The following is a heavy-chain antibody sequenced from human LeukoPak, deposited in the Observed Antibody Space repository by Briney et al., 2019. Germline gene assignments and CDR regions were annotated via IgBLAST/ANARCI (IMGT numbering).Heavy chain of an antibody. Sequence: TGGSLRLSCAASGFTISNYWILWVRQAPGKGLVWVSRINSDGRATNYADSVKGRFTISRDNAKNTLYLQMNSLRVEDTAVYYCARDFLGMDVWGQGTTVTVSS. CDR1: GFTISNYW. V-gene: IGHV3-74*01. CDR2: INSDGRAT. CDR3: ARDFLGMDV. J-gene: IGHJ6*02.